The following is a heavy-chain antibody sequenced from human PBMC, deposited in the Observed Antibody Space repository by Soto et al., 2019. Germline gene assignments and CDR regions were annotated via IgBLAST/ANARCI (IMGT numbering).Heavy chain of an antibody. V-gene: IGHV1-2*04. CDR2: INPNSGGT. Sequence: ASVKVSCKAFGYTFTGYYMHWVRQAPGQGLEWMGWINPNSGGTNYAQKFQGWVTMTRDTSISTAYMELSRLRSDDTAVYYCARASIAVAGLVPFDPWGQGTLVTVSS. CDR3: ARASIAVAGLVPFDP. D-gene: IGHD6-19*01. J-gene: IGHJ5*02. CDR1: GYTFTGYY.